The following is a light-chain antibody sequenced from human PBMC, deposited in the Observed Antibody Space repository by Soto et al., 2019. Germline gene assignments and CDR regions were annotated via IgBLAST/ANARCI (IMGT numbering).Light chain of an antibody. CDR3: QQYKNWPPIT. V-gene: IGKV3-15*01. CDR1: KIVSSN. J-gene: IGKJ5*01. Sequence: EIVMTQSPATLSVSPGERATLSCRASKIVSSNLAWYQQKPGQAPRLLIYGASTRATGIPARFSGSGSGTEFTLTISILQSEDFAVYYCQQYKNWPPITFGQGTRLEIK. CDR2: GAS.